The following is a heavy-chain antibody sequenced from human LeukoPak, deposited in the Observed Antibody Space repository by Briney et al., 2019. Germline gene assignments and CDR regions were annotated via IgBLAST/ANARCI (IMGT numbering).Heavy chain of an antibody. CDR1: GFTFSSYW. CDR3: ARPTKEGSSWYWWFDP. CDR2: INDGSST. V-gene: IGHV3-74*01. D-gene: IGHD6-13*01. Sequence: GGSLRLSCAASGFTFSSYWMHWVRQAPGKGLVWVSRINDGSSTSYADSVKGRFTISRDNAKNTLYLQMNSLRAEDTAVYYCARPTKEGSSWYWWFDPWGQGTQVTVSS. J-gene: IGHJ5*02.